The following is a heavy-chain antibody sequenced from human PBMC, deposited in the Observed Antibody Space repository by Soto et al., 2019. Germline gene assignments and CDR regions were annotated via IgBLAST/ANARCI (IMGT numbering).Heavy chain of an antibody. CDR2: ISYDGSNK. CDR1: GFTFSSYA. D-gene: IGHD1-1*01. J-gene: IGHJ3*02. Sequence: QVQLVESGGGVVQPGRSLRLSCAASGFTFSSYAMHWVRQAPGKGLEWVAVISYDGSNKYYADSVKGRFTISRDNSKNTLYLQMNSLRAEDTAVYYCARDRIWNDIDAFDIWGQGTMVTVSS. CDR3: ARDRIWNDIDAFDI. V-gene: IGHV3-30-3*01.